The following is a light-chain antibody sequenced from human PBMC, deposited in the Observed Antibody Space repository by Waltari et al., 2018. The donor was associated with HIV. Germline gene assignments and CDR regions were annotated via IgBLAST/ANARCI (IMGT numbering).Light chain of an antibody. CDR3: CSYAGMYTWV. Sequence: QSSLTQPRSVSGSPGQSVTISCSATSSDVGSYNYVSWYQQHPGKAPKVMIYDVSKRPSGVPDRFSGSKSGKTASLTISGLQAEDEADYYCCSYAGMYTWVFGGGTKLTVL. J-gene: IGLJ3*02. CDR1: SSDVGSYNY. V-gene: IGLV2-11*01. CDR2: DVS.